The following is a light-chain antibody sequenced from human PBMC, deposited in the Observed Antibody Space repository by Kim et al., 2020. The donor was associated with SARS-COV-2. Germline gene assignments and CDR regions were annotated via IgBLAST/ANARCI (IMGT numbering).Light chain of an antibody. V-gene: IGLV4-69*01. J-gene: IGLJ3*02. CDR3: QTWGTGIRV. Sequence: QPVLTQSPSASASLGASVKLTCTLSSGHSSYAIAWHQQQPEKGPRYLMKLNSDGSHSKGDGIPDRFSGSSSGAERYLTFSSLQSEDEADYYCQTWGTGIRVFGGGTKVTVL. CDR2: LNSDGSH. CDR1: SGHSSYA.